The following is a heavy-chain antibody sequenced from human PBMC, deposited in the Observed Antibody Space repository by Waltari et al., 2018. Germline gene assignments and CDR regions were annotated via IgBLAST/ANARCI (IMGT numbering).Heavy chain of an antibody. CDR1: GYSISSGYY. J-gene: IGHJ4*02. CDR3: ARVMDYYGSGWYYFDY. Sequence: QVQLQESGPGLVKPSETLSLTCTVSGYSISSGYYWGWIRQPPGKGLEWIGSIYHSGSTYYNPSLKSRVTISVDTSKNQFSLKLSSVTAADTAVYYCARVMDYYGSGWYYFDYWGQGTLVTVSS. CDR2: IYHSGST. D-gene: IGHD3-10*01. V-gene: IGHV4-38-2*02.